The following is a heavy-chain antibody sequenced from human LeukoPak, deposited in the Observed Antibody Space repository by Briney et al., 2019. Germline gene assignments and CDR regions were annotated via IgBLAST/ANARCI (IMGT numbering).Heavy chain of an antibody. D-gene: IGHD1-1*01. CDR2: IQQGGSVA. CDR1: GFTFTKYW. J-gene: IGHJ4*02. CDR3: SNGIYDNSY. V-gene: IGHV3-7*01. Sequence: GGSLRLSCVASGFTFTKYWMAWVRQAPGKGLEWVANIQQGGSVAYYLDSVRGRFTISRDNAKNSTYLQMNSLRADDTAIYFCSNGIYDNSYWGQGTLVTVSS.